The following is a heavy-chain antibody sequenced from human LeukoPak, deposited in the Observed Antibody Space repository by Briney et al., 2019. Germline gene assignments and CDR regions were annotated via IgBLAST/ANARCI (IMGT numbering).Heavy chain of an antibody. CDR1: GFTFSSYS. D-gene: IGHD6-19*01. J-gene: IGHJ4*02. CDR2: ISSSSSYI. V-gene: IGHV3-21*01. Sequence: GGSLRLSCAASGFTFSSYSMNWVRQAPGKGLEWVSSISSSSSYIYCADSVKGRFTISRDNAKNSLYLQMNSLRAEDTAVYYCARGQYSSDPASFDYWGQGTLVTVSS. CDR3: ARGQYSSDPASFDY.